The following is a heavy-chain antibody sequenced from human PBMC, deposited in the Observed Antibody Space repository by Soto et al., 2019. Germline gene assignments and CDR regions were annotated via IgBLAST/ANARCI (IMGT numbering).Heavy chain of an antibody. J-gene: IGHJ4*02. CDR2: TKNIAQGYTT. V-gene: IGHV3-72*01. CDR3: VRWDTVAPDY. Sequence: EVQLVESGGGLVQPGGSLRLSCAVSGFILSDHYMDWVRQAPGKGLEWVVRTKNIAQGYTTEYATSVKGRFSVSRDDSKNSVYLQMNSLKHEYTAVYYCVRWDTVAPDYWGQGTLVTVSS. CDR1: GFILSDHY. D-gene: IGHD1-26*01.